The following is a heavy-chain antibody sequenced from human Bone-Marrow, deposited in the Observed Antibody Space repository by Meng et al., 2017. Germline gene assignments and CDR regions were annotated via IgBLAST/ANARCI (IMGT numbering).Heavy chain of an antibody. CDR1: GASVSSGYW. V-gene: IGHV4-4*02. CDR2: FHHSGTT. J-gene: IGHJ4*02. Sequence: VQLQVSGPGLVKPSGPLSLTCGVSGASVSSGYWWTWVRQPPGKGLEWIGEFHHSGTTNYNPSLRSRVTISVDTSKNQFSLRLTPVTAADTAVYYCAASPGWWRIDSWGQGTLVTVSS. CDR3: AASPGWWRIDS. D-gene: IGHD6-19*01.